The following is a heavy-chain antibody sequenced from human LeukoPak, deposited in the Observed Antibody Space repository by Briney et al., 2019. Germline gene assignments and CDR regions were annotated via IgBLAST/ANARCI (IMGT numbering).Heavy chain of an antibody. V-gene: IGHV4-34*01. CDR3: ARGIAAARTLFGY. J-gene: IGHJ4*02. CDR1: GGSFSGYY. Sequence: SETLSLTCAVYGGSFSGYYWSWIRQPPGKGLEWIGEINRSGSTNYNQSLKSRVTISVDTSKNQFSLKLSSVTAADTAVYYCARGIAAARTLFGYWGQGTLVTVSS. CDR2: INRSGST. D-gene: IGHD6-13*01.